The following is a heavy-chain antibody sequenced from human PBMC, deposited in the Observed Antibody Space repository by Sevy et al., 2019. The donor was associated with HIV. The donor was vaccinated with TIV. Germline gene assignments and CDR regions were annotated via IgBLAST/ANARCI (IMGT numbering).Heavy chain of an antibody. V-gene: IGHV3-9*01. CDR2: ISWNSGSI. D-gene: IGHD2-15*01. CDR1: GFTFDDYA. J-gene: IGHJ1*01. CDR3: AKEGKYCSGGSCYSGSNAEYFQH. Sequence: GGSLSLSCAASGFTFDDYAMHWVRQAPGKGLEWVSGISWNSGSIGYADSVKGRFTISRDNAKNSLYLQMNSLRAEDTALYYCAKEGKYCSGGSCYSGSNAEYFQHWGQGTLVTVSS.